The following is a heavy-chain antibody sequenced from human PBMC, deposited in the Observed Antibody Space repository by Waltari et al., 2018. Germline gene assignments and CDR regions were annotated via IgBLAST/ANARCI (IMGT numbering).Heavy chain of an antibody. J-gene: IGHJ6*02. V-gene: IGHV3-48*01. CDR2: IEGTSRTK. CDR3: ARPVRISGNYGLDV. Sequence: EIQLVQSGGGLVQPGGSLRLSCAASGFNIDDYILNWVRPAPGKGLEWILYIEGTSRTKFYADSVRGRVTISRDNANNSLYLQMNSLRADDTAVYFCARPVRISGNYGLDVWGQGTTVIVSS. CDR1: GFNIDDYI.